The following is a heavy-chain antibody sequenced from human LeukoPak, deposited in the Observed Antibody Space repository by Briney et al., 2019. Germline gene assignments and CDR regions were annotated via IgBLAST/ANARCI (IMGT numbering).Heavy chain of an antibody. Sequence: SETLSLTCTVSGASLSRDYWSWVRQTPGKRLEWIGYLYYSGNTNYHPSLKNRLTISADTSKNQFSLTLNSVTAADTAVYYWARGGGACGGDCSWYFDLWGRGTLVTVSS. CDR2: LYYSGNT. V-gene: IGHV4-59*01. D-gene: IGHD2-21*02. J-gene: IGHJ2*01. CDR3: ARGGGACGGDCSWYFDL. CDR1: GASLSRDY.